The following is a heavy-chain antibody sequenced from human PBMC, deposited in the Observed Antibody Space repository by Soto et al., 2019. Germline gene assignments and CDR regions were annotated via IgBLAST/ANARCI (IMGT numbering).Heavy chain of an antibody. Sequence: HVQLQESVPGLVKPSETLSLTCTVSGGSISSYYWSWIRQPPGQGLEWIGYIYYSGSTNYNPSLKSRVTISVDTSKNQFSLKLSSVTAADTAVYYCARVLFGRGNWFDPWGHGTLVTVSS. V-gene: IGHV4-59*01. CDR1: GGSISSYY. CDR2: IYYSGST. J-gene: IGHJ5*02. D-gene: IGHD3-3*01. CDR3: ARVLFGRGNWFDP.